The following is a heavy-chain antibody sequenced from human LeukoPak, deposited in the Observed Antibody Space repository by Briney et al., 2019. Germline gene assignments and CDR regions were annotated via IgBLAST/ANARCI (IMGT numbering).Heavy chain of an antibody. Sequence: GGSLRLSCAASGFTFSSYAMSWVRQAPGKGLEWVSAISGSGGSTYYADSVKGRFTISRDNSKNTLYLQMNSLRAEDTAVCYCAKDTPDYYGSGSYHFQHWGQGTLVTVSS. CDR2: ISGSGGST. V-gene: IGHV3-23*01. J-gene: IGHJ1*01. CDR1: GFTFSSYA. CDR3: AKDTPDYYGSGSYHFQH. D-gene: IGHD3-10*01.